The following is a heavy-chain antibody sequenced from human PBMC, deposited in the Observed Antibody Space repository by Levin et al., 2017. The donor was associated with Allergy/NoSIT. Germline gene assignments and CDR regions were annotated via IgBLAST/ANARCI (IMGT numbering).Heavy chain of an antibody. J-gene: IGHJ4*02. CDR2: INSDGSST. CDR3: AREGTTVTTNIDY. V-gene: IGHV3-74*01. D-gene: IGHD4-17*01. Sequence: GGSLRLSCATSGFTFSSYWMHWVRQAPGKGLVWVSRINSDGSSTSYADSVKGRFTISRDNAKNTLFLQMNSLRAEDTAVYYCAREGTTVTTNIDYWGQGTLVTVSS. CDR1: GFTFSSYW.